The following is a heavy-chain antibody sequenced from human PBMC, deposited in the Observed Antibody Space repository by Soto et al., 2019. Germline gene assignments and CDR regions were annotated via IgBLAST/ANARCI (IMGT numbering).Heavy chain of an antibody. V-gene: IGHV4-59*01. CDR3: ARGYNGGWYLNDY. D-gene: IGHD6-19*01. J-gene: IGHJ4*02. CDR1: GGSISSYY. CDR2: IYYSGST. Sequence: SETLSLTCTVSGGSISSYYRSWIRQPPGKGLEWIGYIYYSGSTNYNPSLKSRVAISVDTSKNQFSLNLRSVTAADTAIYYCARGYNGGWYLNDYWGQGTLVTVSS.